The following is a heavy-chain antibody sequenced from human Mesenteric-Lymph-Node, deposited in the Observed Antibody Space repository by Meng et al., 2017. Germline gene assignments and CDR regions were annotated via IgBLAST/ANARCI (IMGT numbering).Heavy chain of an antibody. CDR2: IDPDGSDP. V-gene: IGHV3-74*03. CDR3: TNDRLNH. J-gene: IGHJ1*01. D-gene: IGHD1-1*01. CDR1: GFSFTDHW. Sequence: EVQRVESGGGLAPPGGSLRLSCTASGFSFTDHWMHWVRQGPGKGPVWVSRIDPDGSDPTYADSVKGRFSISRDNAKNTVYLQMNSLRAEDSALYYCTNDRLNHWGQGALVTVSS.